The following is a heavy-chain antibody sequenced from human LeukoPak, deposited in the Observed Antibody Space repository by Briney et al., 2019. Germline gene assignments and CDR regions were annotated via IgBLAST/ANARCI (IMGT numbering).Heavy chain of an antibody. Sequence: PSETLSLTCTVSGGSISSYYWSWIRQPPGKGLEWIGYIYYSGSTNYNPSLKSRVTISVDTSKNQFSLKLSSATAADTAVYYCARVPYYYDTLYFDYWGQGTLDTVSS. CDR2: IYYSGST. CDR1: GGSISSYY. CDR3: ARVPYYYDTLYFDY. V-gene: IGHV4-59*01. D-gene: IGHD3-22*01. J-gene: IGHJ4*02.